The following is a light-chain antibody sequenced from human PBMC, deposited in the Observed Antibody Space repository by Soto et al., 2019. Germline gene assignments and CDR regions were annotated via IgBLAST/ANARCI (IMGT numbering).Light chain of an antibody. Sequence: EIVLTQSPATLSLSPGERATLSCRASQSVSSYLAWYQQKPGRAPRLLIYDASNRATGIPARFSGSGSGTDFTLTVSSLEPEDFAVYYCQQRYNSWTFGQGTKVEIK. V-gene: IGKV3-11*01. CDR3: QQRYNSWT. CDR2: DAS. CDR1: QSVSSY. J-gene: IGKJ1*01.